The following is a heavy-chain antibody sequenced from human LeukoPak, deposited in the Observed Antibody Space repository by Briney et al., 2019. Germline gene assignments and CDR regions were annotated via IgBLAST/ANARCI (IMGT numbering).Heavy chain of an antibody. CDR1: GYTFTDYY. V-gene: IGHV1-2*02. D-gene: IGHD6-13*01. CDR2: INPNSGGT. Sequence: ASVKVSCKTSGYTFTDYYIHWLRQAPGQGLEWMGWINPNSGGTNYAQKFQGRVTMTRDTSISTAYMELSRLRSDDTAVYYCARDVAAAADPDAFDIWGQGTMVTVSS. J-gene: IGHJ3*02. CDR3: ARDVAAAADPDAFDI.